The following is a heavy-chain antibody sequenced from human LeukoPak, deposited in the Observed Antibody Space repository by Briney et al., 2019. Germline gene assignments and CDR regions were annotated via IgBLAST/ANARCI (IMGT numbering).Heavy chain of an antibody. J-gene: IGHJ6*02. V-gene: IGHV3-53*01. CDR3: ARAPYYDSSGRNYYYYGMDV. CDR1: GFTFSSNY. CDR2: IYSGGST. D-gene: IGHD3-22*01. Sequence: GGSLRLSCAASGFTFSSNYMSWVRQAPGKGLEWVSVIYSGGSTYYADSVKGRFTISRDNSKNTLYLQVNSLRAEDTAVYYCARAPYYDSSGRNYYYYGMDVWGQGTTVTVSS.